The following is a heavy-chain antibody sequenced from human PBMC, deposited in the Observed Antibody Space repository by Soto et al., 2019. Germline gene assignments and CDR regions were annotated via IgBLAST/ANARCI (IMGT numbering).Heavy chain of an antibody. D-gene: IGHD5-12*01. CDR1: GGSISSSGYY. Sequence: LSLTCTVSGGSISSSGYYWGWIRQPPGKGLEWIASIYYSGSTYYNPSLKSRLTISEDRSKKQLTLKLKSVTAADTAVYYCTRHYSGYDLGGYWGQGTLVTVSS. CDR2: IYYSGST. V-gene: IGHV4-39*01. J-gene: IGHJ4*02. CDR3: TRHYSGYDLGGY.